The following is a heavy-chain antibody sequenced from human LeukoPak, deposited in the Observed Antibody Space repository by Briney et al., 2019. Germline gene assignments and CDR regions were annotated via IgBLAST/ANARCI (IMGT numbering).Heavy chain of an antibody. CDR1: GFTFSSYS. J-gene: IGHJ4*02. Sequence: GGSLRLSCTASGFTFSSYSMNWVRQAPGRGLEWVSFISGNSGAIVYADSVKGRFTISRDNAKNSLYLQMNSLRADDTALYYCARDPRGSSFGTGDYWGQGTLVTVSS. CDR3: ARDPRGSSFGTGDY. V-gene: IGHV3-48*04. D-gene: IGHD5-18*01. CDR2: ISGNSGAI.